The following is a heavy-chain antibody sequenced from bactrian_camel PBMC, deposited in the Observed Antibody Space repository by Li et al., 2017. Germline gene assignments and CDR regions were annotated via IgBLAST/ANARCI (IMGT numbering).Heavy chain of an antibody. CDR3: AAATFASCAWRPGAHDFYL. CDR2: IDYDGST. D-gene: IGHD4*01. CDR1: GYTYRDNC. V-gene: IGHV3S53*01. Sequence: VQLVESGGGSVQAGGSLRLSCVNSGYTYRDNCMGWFRQAPGKQREGVAVIDYDGSTAYADSVKGRFTISRNNDMNMIYLQMNSLKTDDTAVYYCAAATFASCAWRPGAHDFYLWGRGTQVTVS. J-gene: IGHJ6*01.